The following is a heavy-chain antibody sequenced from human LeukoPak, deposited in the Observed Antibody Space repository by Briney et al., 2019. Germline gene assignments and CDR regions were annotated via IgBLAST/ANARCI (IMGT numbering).Heavy chain of an antibody. D-gene: IGHD6-13*01. CDR2: INHSGST. Sequence: PSETLSLTCAVYGGSFSGYYWSWIRQPPGKGLEWIGEINHSGSTNYNPSLKSRVTISVDTSKNQFSLKLSSVTAADTAVYYCARVPTLTGYSSSWYRYWGQGTLVTVSS. J-gene: IGHJ4*02. CDR3: ARVPTLTGYSSSWYRY. V-gene: IGHV4-34*01. CDR1: GGSFSGYY.